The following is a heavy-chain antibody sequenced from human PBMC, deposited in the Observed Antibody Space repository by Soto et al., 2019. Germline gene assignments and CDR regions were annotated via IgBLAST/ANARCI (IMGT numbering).Heavy chain of an antibody. Sequence: GGSLRLSCAASGFTFSSYAMHWVRQAPGKGLEYVSAISSNGGCTYYANSVKGRFTISRDNSKNTLYLQMGSLRAEDMAVYYCARDLYYYDSSGYVDAFDIWGQGTMVTVSS. D-gene: IGHD3-22*01. CDR2: ISSNGGCT. CDR1: GFTFSSYA. J-gene: IGHJ3*02. CDR3: ARDLYYYDSSGYVDAFDI. V-gene: IGHV3-64*01.